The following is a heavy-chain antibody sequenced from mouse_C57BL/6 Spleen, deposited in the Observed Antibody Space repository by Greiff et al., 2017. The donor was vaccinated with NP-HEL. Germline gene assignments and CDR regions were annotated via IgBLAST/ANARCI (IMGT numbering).Heavy chain of an antibody. CDR1: GFTFSDYG. CDR2: ISSGSSTI. CDR3: ARETGLVPDY. J-gene: IGHJ2*01. D-gene: IGHD4-1*01. V-gene: IGHV5-17*01. Sequence: EVKLVESGGGLVKPGGSLKLSCAASGFTFSDYGMHWVRQAPEKGLEWVAYISSGSSTIYYADTVKGRFTISRDNAKNTLFLQMTSLRSEDTAMYYCARETGLVPDYWGQGTTLTVSS.